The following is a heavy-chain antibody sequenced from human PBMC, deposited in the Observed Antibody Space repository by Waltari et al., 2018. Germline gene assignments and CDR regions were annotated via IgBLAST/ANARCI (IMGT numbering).Heavy chain of an antibody. CDR2: ISGSGGST. D-gene: IGHD7-27*01. CDR1: GFTFSSSA. V-gene: IGHV3-23*01. CDR3: AKGGELGDYYYYYGMDV. J-gene: IGHJ6*02. Sequence: EVQLLESGGGLVQPGGSLRLSCAASGFTFSSSAMRWGRQAPGQGLEWVSAISGSGGSTYYADSVKGRFTISRDNSKNTLYLQMNSRRAEDTAVYYCAKGGELGDYYYYYGMDVWGQGTTVTVSS.